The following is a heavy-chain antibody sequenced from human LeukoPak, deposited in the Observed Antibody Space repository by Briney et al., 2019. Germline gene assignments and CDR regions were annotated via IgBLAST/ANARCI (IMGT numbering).Heavy chain of an antibody. V-gene: IGHV4-34*01. Sequence: SETLSLTCAVYGGSFSGYYWSWIRQPPGKGLEWIGEINHSGSTNYNLSLKSRVTISVDTSKNQFSLKLSSVTAADTAVYYCARYSGYDKGLDYWGQGTLVTLSS. CDR2: INHSGST. J-gene: IGHJ4*02. D-gene: IGHD5-12*01. CDR3: ARYSGYDKGLDY. CDR1: GGSFSGYY.